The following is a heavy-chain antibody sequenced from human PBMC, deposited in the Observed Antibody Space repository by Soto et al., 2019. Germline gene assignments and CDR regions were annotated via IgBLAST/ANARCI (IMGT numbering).Heavy chain of an antibody. V-gene: IGHV4-4*07. D-gene: IGHD4-17*01. Sequence: QVYLQESGPGLVKPSETLSLTCSVSGGSISTYYWTWIRQPAGKGLEWIGRIYTNGDTGYNPSLRSRVTMTLDKSNIQFSLRLNSVTAADTAVYYCTRGRYGDFGWDIWGPGTLVTVSS. J-gene: IGHJ4*02. CDR1: GGSISTYY. CDR3: TRGRYGDFGWDI. CDR2: IYTNGDT.